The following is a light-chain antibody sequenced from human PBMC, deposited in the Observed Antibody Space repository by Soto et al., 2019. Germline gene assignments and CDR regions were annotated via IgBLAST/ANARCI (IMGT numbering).Light chain of an antibody. J-gene: IGKJ1*01. V-gene: IGKV1-5*03. CDR3: QYYNNYCWT. CDR2: KTS. CDR1: QSISSW. Sequence: DIQLTQSPSTLSASVGDRVTITCRASQSISSWLAWYQQKPGKAPQFLIYKTSNLESGVPSRFSGSGSGTEFTLTISSLQPDDFATYYCQYYNNYCWTCGQGTKVEIK.